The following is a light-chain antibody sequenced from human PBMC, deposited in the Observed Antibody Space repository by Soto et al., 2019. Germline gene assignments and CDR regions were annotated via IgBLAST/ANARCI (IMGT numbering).Light chain of an antibody. CDR3: QQRSNWPLT. V-gene: IGKV3D-20*02. J-gene: IGKJ3*01. Sequence: EIVLTQSPGTLSLSPGERATLSCRASQSLSSSYLAWYQQNPGQAPRLRIYESSNRATGIAARFSGSGSGTDFTLTISSLEPEDFAVYYCQQRSNWPLTFGPGT. CDR2: ESS. CDR1: QSLSSSY.